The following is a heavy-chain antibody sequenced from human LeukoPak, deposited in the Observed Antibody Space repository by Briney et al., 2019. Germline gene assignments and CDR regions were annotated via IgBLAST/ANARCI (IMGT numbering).Heavy chain of an antibody. CDR3: AKATGYLL. D-gene: IGHD1-14*01. J-gene: IGHJ4*02. CDR2: ISNSGGAT. V-gene: IGHV3-23*01. Sequence: GGSLRLSCAASGFTFSSYAMSWVRQAPGKGLEWVSTISNSGGATYFADSVKGRFTISRDDSENTLYLQMNSLRAEDTAVYYCAKATGYLLWGQGTLVTVSS. CDR1: GFTFSSYA.